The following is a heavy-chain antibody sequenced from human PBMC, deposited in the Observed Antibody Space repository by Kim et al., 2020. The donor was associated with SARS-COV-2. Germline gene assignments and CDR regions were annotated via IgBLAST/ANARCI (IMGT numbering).Heavy chain of an antibody. J-gene: IGHJ4*02. Sequence: IYAQKFQDRVTMTTDTSTSTAYMERRSLRSDDTAMYYCAREYSGSFGSDYWGQGTLVTVSS. V-gene: IGHV1-18*01. D-gene: IGHD1-26*01. CDR3: AREYSGSFGSDY.